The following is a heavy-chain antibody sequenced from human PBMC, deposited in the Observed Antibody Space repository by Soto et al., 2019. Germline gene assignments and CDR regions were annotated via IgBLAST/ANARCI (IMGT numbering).Heavy chain of an antibody. D-gene: IGHD6-13*01. V-gene: IGHV1-3*01. CDR2: INDGNGNT. Sequence: QVQLVQSGAEVKKPGASVKVSCKASGYTCTSYAMHWVRQAPGQRLEWMGWINDGNGNTKYSQKFQGRVTITRDTSASTDYMELSSLRSEDTAVYYCARPAADGENWFDPWCQGTLVTVSS. CDR3: ARPAADGENWFDP. CDR1: GYTCTSYA. J-gene: IGHJ5*02.